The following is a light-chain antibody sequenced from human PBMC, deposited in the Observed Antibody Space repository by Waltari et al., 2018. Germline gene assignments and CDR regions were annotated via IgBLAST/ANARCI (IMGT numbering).Light chain of an antibody. Sequence: CGASQGVSSRYLAWYQQKPGPAPRLLIYDASSRATGIPDRFSGSGSGTDFTLTISRLEPEDFAVYYCQQYGSSPLTFGGGTKVEIK. CDR1: QGVSSRY. CDR3: QQYGSSPLT. J-gene: IGKJ4*01. V-gene: IGKV3D-20*01. CDR2: DAS.